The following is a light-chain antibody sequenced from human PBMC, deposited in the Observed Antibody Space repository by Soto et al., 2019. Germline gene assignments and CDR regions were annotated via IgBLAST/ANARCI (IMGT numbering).Light chain of an antibody. CDR3: SSYTSSSTYV. V-gene: IGLV2-18*02. J-gene: IGLJ1*01. Sequence: QSVLTQPPSVSGSPGQSVTISCTGTSIDVGNFDLVSWYQQPPGTAPKLLIYEVSNRPSGVSNRFSGSKSGNTASLTISGLQAEDEADYYCSSYTSSSTYVFGTGTKLTVL. CDR2: EVS. CDR1: SIDVGNFDL.